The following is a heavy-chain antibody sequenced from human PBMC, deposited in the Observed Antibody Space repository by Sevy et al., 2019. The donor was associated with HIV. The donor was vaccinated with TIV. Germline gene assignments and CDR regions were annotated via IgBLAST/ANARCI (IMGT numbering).Heavy chain of an antibody. D-gene: IGHD3-22*01. Sequence: GGSLRLSCAASGFTFSDHYMDWVRQAPGKGLEWVGRTRNKANSYTTEYAASVKGRFTISRDDSKNSLYLQMNSLKTEDTAVYYCARVSYYYDSSPDGYFDYWGQRTLVTDSS. J-gene: IGHJ4*02. CDR3: ARVSYYYDSSPDGYFDY. CDR2: TRNKANSYTT. V-gene: IGHV3-72*01. CDR1: GFTFSDHY.